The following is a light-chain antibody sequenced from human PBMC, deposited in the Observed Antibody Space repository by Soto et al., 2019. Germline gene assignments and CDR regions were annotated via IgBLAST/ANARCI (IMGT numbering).Light chain of an antibody. CDR1: SSDVGGYNF. Sequence: QLVLTQPASVSGSPGQSITISCTGTSSDVGGYNFVSWYQQHPGKAPKLMIYDVSTRPSGVSNRFSGSKSGTTASLTISGLQAEDEADYYCCSYTSSTSYVFGTGTKVTVL. J-gene: IGLJ1*01. V-gene: IGLV2-14*01. CDR3: CSYTSSTSYV. CDR2: DVS.